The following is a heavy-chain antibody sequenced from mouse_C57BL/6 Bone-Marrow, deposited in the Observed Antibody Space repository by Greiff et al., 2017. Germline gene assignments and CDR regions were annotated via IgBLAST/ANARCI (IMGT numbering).Heavy chain of an antibody. CDR3: GRRGDYGGGSFDY. V-gene: IGHV1-64*01. CDR1: GYTFTSYW. J-gene: IGHJ2*01. D-gene: IGHD2-4*01. Sequence: VQLQQPGAELVKPGASVKLSCKASGYTFTSYWMHWVKQRPGQGLEWIGMIHPNSGSTNYNEKLKSKATLTVDKSYSTAYMQLSSLTSEDSAVYYCGRRGDYGGGSFDYWGQGTTLTVSS. CDR2: IHPNSGST.